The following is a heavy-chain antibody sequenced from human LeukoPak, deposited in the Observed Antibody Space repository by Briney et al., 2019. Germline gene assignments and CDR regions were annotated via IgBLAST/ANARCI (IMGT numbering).Heavy chain of an antibody. D-gene: IGHD1-26*01. CDR1: GFTFSSYA. CDR2: ISYDGSNK. Sequence: PGRSLRLSCAASGFTFSSYAMHWVRQAPGKGLEWVAVISYDGSNKYYADSVKGRFTISRDNSKNTLYLQMSSLRAEDTAVYYCARDLMGSGSHLFHWGQGTLVTVSS. V-gene: IGHV3-30-3*01. CDR3: ARDLMGSGSHLFH. J-gene: IGHJ4*02.